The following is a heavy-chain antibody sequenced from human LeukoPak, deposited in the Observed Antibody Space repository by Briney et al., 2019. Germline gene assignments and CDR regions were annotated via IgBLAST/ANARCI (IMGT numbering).Heavy chain of an antibody. V-gene: IGHV4-59*08. J-gene: IGHJ3*02. CDR2: MYYSGST. D-gene: IGHD3-22*01. Sequence: SETLSLTCTVSGGSISSYYWSWIRQPPGKGLEWIGCMYYSGSTNYKPSLTSRVTISVDTSKNQFSLTLSSVTAADTAVYYCARHAYYYDRSGSYEAFDIWGQGTMVTVSS. CDR1: GGSISSYY. CDR3: ARHAYYYDRSGSYEAFDI.